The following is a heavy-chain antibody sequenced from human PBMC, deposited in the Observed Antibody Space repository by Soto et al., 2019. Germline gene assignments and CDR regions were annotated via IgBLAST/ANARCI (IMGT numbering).Heavy chain of an antibody. CDR3: ASVGGSFTFDY. Sequence: SETLSLTCTVSGYSISSGYYWGWIRQPPGKGLEWIGSIYHSGSTYYNPSLKSRVTISVDTSKNQFSLKLSSVTAADTAVYYCASVGGSFTFDYWGQGTLVTVSS. CDR1: GYSISSGYY. D-gene: IGHD1-26*01. CDR2: IYHSGST. V-gene: IGHV4-38-2*02. J-gene: IGHJ4*02.